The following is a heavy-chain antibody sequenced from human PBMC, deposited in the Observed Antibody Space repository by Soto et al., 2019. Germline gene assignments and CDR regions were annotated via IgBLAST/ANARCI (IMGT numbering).Heavy chain of an antibody. V-gene: IGHV3-23*01. CDR3: ANSYYDYIWASYRYPYYFDY. D-gene: IGHD3-16*02. Sequence: EVQLLESGGGLVQPGGSLRLSCAASGFTFSSYAMSWVRQAPGKGLEWVSAISGSGGSTYYADSVKGRFTISRDNSKNTLYLQMNSLRAEDTAVYYCANSYYDYIWASYRYPYYFDYWGQGTLVTVSS. J-gene: IGHJ4*02. CDR1: GFTFSSYA. CDR2: ISGSGGST.